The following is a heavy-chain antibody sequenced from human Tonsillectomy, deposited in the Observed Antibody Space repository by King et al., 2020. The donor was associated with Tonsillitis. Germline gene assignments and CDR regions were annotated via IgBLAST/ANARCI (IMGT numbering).Heavy chain of an antibody. Sequence: EVQLVESGGGLVQPGGSLRLSCAASGVTFSSYAMSWVRQAPGKGLEWVSAICGGGGSTYYADSGTVRFTSSRDTSKKTLYLQMNSLRAEDTAVYYCAKDWGSKGVVITHDAFDIWGQGTMVTVSS. J-gene: IGHJ3*02. CDR1: GVTFSSYA. CDR2: ICGGGGST. V-gene: IGHV3-23*04. CDR3: AKDWGSKGVVITHDAFDI. D-gene: IGHD3-22*01.